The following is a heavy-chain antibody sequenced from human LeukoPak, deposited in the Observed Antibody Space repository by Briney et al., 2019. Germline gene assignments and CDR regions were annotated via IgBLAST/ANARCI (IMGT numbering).Heavy chain of an antibody. J-gene: IGHJ5*02. CDR2: INPNSGGT. Sequence: ASVKVSCKASGYTFTGYYMHWVRQAPGQGLEWMGRINPNSGGTNYAQKFQGRVTMTRNTSISTAYMELSSLRSEDTAVYYCARVGSSWGYNWFDPWGQGTLVTVSS. CDR1: GYTFTGYY. D-gene: IGHD6-13*01. CDR3: ARVGSSWGYNWFDP. V-gene: IGHV1-2*06.